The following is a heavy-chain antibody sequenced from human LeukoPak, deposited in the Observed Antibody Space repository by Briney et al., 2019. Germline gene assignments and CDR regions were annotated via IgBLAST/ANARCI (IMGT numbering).Heavy chain of an antibody. D-gene: IGHD2-15*01. CDR3: VRGYSFGPYGMDV. CDR1: GFTLSSFE. Sequence: PGGSLRLSCAASGFTLSSFEMNWVRQAPGKGLEYVSAISDSGGSTYYADSVKGRFTISRDNSKNTLYLQMSSLRAEDTAVYFCVRGYSFGPYGMDVWGQGTTVTVSS. J-gene: IGHJ6*02. V-gene: IGHV3-64D*09. CDR2: ISDSGGST.